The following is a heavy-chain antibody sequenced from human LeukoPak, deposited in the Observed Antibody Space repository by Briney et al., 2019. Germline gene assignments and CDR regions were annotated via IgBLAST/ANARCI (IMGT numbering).Heavy chain of an antibody. V-gene: IGHV4-59*01. CDR1: GGSISSYY. D-gene: IGHD6-19*01. Sequence: SETLSLTCTVSGGSISSYYWSWIRQPPGKGLEWIGYIYYSGSTNYNPSIKNRVTISVDTSKNQFALKLSSVTAADTAVYYCARAEAVAGRHPFDCWGQGTLVTVSS. J-gene: IGHJ4*02. CDR3: ARAEAVAGRHPFDC. CDR2: IYYSGST.